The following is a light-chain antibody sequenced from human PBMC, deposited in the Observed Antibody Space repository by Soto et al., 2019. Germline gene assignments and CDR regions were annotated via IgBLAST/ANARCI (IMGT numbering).Light chain of an antibody. Sequence: QGALTQPGSVSGSPGQSITISCTGTSSEVVGYNYVSWYQQHPGKAPKFMIYDVSNRPSGVSNRFSGSKSGNTASLTISGLQAEDEADYYCTSYTTSNTRQIVFGTGTKVTVL. V-gene: IGLV2-14*01. CDR3: TSYTTSNTRQIV. J-gene: IGLJ1*01. CDR1: SSEVVGYNY. CDR2: DVS.